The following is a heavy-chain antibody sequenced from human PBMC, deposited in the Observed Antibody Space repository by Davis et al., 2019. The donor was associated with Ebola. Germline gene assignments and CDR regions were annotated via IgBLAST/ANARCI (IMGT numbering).Heavy chain of an antibody. J-gene: IGHJ6*02. V-gene: IGHV3-30-3*01. CDR1: GFTFSSYW. CDR2: ISYDGSNK. D-gene: IGHD5-12*01. Sequence: PGGSLRLSCAASGFTFSSYWMHWVRQAPGKGLEWVAVISYDGSNKYYADSVKGRFTISRDNSKNTLYLQMNSLRAEDTAVYYCAREGHGVATMPGSGMDVWGQGTTVTVSS. CDR3: AREGHGVATMPGSGMDV.